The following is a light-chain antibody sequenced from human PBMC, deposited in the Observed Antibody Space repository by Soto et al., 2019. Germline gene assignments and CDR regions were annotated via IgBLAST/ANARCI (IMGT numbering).Light chain of an antibody. CDR1: SSDVGGYNY. Sequence: QSALTQPASVSGSPGQSITISCTGTSSDVGGYNYVSWYQQHPGKAPKLMIYEVSNRPSGVSNRLSGSKSGNTASLTISGLQTEDNAKYYYSSYTTSSTPYVLGTGTKDTLL. CDR3: SSYTTSSTPYV. J-gene: IGLJ1*01. CDR2: EVS. V-gene: IGLV2-14*01.